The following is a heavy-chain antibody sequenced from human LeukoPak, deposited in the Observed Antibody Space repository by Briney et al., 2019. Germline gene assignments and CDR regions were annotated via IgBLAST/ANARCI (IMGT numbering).Heavy chain of an antibody. Sequence: PGGSLRLSCAASGFTFSSYGMHWVRQAPGKGLEYVSAISSNGGSTYYANSVKGRFTISRDNSKNTLYLQMGSLRAEDMAVYYCARQYYYGSGSYDYWGQGTLVTVSS. J-gene: IGHJ4*02. D-gene: IGHD3-10*01. CDR1: GFTFSSYG. CDR2: ISSNGGST. CDR3: ARQYYYGSGSYDY. V-gene: IGHV3-64*01.